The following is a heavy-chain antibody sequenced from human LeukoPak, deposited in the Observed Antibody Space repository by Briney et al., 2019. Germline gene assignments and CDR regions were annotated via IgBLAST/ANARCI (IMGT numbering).Heavy chain of an antibody. CDR1: GYTFTGYY. D-gene: IGHD5-24*01. CDR3: ARDRAVATIGGVDY. V-gene: IGHV1-2*02. J-gene: IGHJ4*02. CDR2: IKPHSGVT. Sequence: ASVKVSCKASGYTFTGYYMHWVRQAPGQGLEWMGWIKPHSGVTNYAQKFQGRVTMTRDTSISTAYMELSRLRSDDTAVYYCARDRAVATIGGVDYWGQGTLVTVSS.